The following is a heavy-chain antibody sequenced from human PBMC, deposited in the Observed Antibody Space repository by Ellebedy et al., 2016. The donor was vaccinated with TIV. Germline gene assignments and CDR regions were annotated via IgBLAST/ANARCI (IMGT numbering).Heavy chain of an antibody. Sequence: GGSLRLSXAASGFTFSTSWMNWVRQAPGKGLEWVAKINEEGSEKYYVDSLKGRFIISRDNAKNSLYLQMNSLRAGDTAVYYCARDQDHCRGSECFYGMDVWGQGTTVTVSS. CDR1: GFTFSTSW. V-gene: IGHV3-7*01. CDR3: ARDQDHCRGSECFYGMDV. CDR2: INEEGSEK. D-gene: IGHD2-21*01. J-gene: IGHJ6*02.